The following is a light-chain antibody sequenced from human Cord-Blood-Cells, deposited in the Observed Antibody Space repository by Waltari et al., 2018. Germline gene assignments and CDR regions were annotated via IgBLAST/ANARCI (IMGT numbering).Light chain of an antibody. CDR1: SSDVGGYNY. CDR2: DVS. J-gene: IGLJ3*02. CDR3: SSYTSSSTPV. Sequence: QSALTQPASVSGSPGQSITISCTGTSSDVGGYNYVSWSQQHPGEAPKLMIYDVSKRPSGVSSRFSGSKSGNTASLTISGLQAEDEADYYCSSYTSSSTPVFGGGTKLTVL. V-gene: IGLV2-14*01.